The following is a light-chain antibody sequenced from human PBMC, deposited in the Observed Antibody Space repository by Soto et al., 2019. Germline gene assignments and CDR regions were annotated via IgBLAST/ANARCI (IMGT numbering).Light chain of an antibody. J-gene: IGLJ1*01. CDR2: GNN. CDR1: SSNIGAGYD. V-gene: IGLV1-40*01. Sequence: QSVLTQPPSVSGAPGQRVTISCTGSSSNIGAGYDVHWYQQLPGTAPKLLIYGNNNRPSGVPGRFSGSKSGTSASLAITGLQVEDEANYYCQSYDSSLSGFVFGTGTKLTVL. CDR3: QSYDSSLSGFV.